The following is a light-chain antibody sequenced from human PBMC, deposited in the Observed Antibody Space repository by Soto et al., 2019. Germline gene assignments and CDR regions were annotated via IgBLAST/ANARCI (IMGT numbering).Light chain of an antibody. CDR1: SSEVGGYNY. CDR2: EVN. CDR3: SSYAGSSNV. Sequence: QSVLTQPPSASGSPGQSVAISCTGTSSEVGGYNYVSWYQQHPGKAPKLMIYEVNKRPSGVADRFSGSKSGNTASLTVSGLQAEDEDDYYCSSYAGSSNVFGTGTKLTVL. J-gene: IGLJ1*01. V-gene: IGLV2-8*01.